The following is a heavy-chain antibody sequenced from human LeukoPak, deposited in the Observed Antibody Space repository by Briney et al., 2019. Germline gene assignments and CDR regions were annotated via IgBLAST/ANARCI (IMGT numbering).Heavy chain of an antibody. D-gene: IGHD3-3*01. CDR2: INPNSGGT. Sequence: ASVKVSCKASGYTFTSYDINWVRQAPGQGLEWMGWINPNSGGTNYAQEFQGRVTMTRDTSISTAYMELSRLRSDDTAVYYCARVGDFWSGYHPQDWFDPWGQGTLVTVSS. CDR3: ARVGDFWSGYHPQDWFDP. CDR1: GYTFTSYD. J-gene: IGHJ5*02. V-gene: IGHV1-2*02.